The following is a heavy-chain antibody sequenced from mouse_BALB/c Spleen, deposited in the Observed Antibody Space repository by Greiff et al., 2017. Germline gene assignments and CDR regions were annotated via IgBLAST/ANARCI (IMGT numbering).Heavy chain of an antibody. CDR2: IWGDGST. CDR1: GFSLTGYG. Sequence: VMLVESGPGLVAPSQSLSITCTVSGFSLTGYGVNWVRQPPGKGLEWLGMIWGDGSTDYNSALKSRLSISKDNSKSQVFLKMNSLQTDDTARYYCARTVVAPYWYFDVWGAGTTVTVSS. J-gene: IGHJ1*01. CDR3: ARTVVAPYWYFDV. V-gene: IGHV2-6-7*01. D-gene: IGHD1-1*01.